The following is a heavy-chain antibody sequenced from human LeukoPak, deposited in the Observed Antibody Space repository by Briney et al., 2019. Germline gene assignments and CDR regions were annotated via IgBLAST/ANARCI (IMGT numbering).Heavy chain of an antibody. CDR1: GFTFSSYS. J-gene: IGHJ4*02. D-gene: IGHD6-13*01. CDR3: ARDLRIAAAGTFDY. V-gene: IGHV3-48*01. CDR2: ISSSSSTI. Sequence: PGGSLRLSCAASGFTFSSYSMNWVRQAPGKGLKWVSYISSSSSTIYYADSVKGRFTISRDNAKNSLYLQMNSLRAEDTAVYYCARDLRIAAAGTFDYWGQGTLVTVSS.